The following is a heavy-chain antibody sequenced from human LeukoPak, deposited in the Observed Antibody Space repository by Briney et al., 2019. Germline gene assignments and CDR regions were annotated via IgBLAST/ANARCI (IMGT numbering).Heavy chain of an antibody. CDR3: AKGPGFGELLYY. Sequence: GGSLRLSCAASGFTFSSYAMSWVRQAPGKGLEWVSAISGSGGSTYYADSVKGRFTISRGNSKNTLYLQMNSLRAEDTAVYYCAKGPGFGELLYYWDQGTLVTVSS. J-gene: IGHJ4*02. CDR2: ISGSGGST. D-gene: IGHD3-10*01. V-gene: IGHV3-23*01. CDR1: GFTFSSYA.